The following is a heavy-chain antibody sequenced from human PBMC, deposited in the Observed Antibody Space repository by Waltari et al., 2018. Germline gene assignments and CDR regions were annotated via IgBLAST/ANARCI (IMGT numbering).Heavy chain of an antibody. CDR3: ARVHKGLNRVYDPQSGYYYGMDV. V-gene: IGHV4-34*01. CDR1: GGSFSGYY. D-gene: IGHD2-8*01. Sequence: QVQLQQWGAGLLKPSETLSLTCAVYGGSFSGYYWSWIRQPPGKGLEWIGEINHGGSNEMGATNHNPSPKGRVTISVDTSKNQVSLKLSSVTDADTAVYYCARVHKGLNRVYDPQSGYYYGMDVWGQGTTVTVSS. CDR2: INHGGSNEMGAT. J-gene: IGHJ6*02.